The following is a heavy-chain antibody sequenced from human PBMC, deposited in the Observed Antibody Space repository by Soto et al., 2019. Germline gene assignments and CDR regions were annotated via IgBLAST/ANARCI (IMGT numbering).Heavy chain of an antibody. Sequence: GGSLRLSCATSGFTFSSYAMNWVRQAPGKDPEWISSISTGSTNVYYADSLKGRFTISRGNAKNSLYLQMNSLRAEDTAVYYCAKGQHCSSTSCYFYYYGMDVWGQGTTVTVSS. J-gene: IGHJ6*02. D-gene: IGHD2-2*01. V-gene: IGHV3-21*01. CDR1: GFTFSSYA. CDR3: AKGQHCSSTSCYFYYYGMDV. CDR2: ISTGSTNV.